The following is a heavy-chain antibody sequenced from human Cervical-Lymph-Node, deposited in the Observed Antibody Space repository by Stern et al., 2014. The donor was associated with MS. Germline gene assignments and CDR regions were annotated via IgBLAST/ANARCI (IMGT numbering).Heavy chain of an antibody. CDR3: ANPLPYAN. D-gene: IGHD4-17*01. Sequence: VQLEESGSEVKKPGASVKGSCKASGDTFASYPIHWLRQAPGPGFLWMGIVIPTDGRTTYAQTFKGRVTLTRDTSTRTVYMELSSLRTEDTAMYFCANPLPYANWGQGTRVTVSS. V-gene: IGHV1-46*03. CDR1: GDTFASYP. J-gene: IGHJ1*01. CDR2: VIPTDGRT.